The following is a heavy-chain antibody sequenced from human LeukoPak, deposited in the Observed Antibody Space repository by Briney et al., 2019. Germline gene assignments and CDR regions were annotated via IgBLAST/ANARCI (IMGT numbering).Heavy chain of an antibody. D-gene: IGHD3-22*01. CDR2: IRSSGTTV. Sequence: PGGSLRLSCAASGFTFSSFEMNWVRQAPGKGLEWVSHIRSSGTTVYYADSVKGRFAISRDNAKNSLYLQTNSLRAEDTAIYYCARVLYQYYYDSSGYLFDYWGQGSLVTVSS. CDR1: GFTFSSFE. V-gene: IGHV3-48*03. CDR3: ARVLYQYYYDSSGYLFDY. J-gene: IGHJ4*02.